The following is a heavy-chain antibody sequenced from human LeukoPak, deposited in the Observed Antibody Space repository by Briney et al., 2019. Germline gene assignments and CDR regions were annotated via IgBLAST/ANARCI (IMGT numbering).Heavy chain of an antibody. CDR1: GGSISSYY. CDR2: IYYSGST. V-gene: IGHV4-59*01. Sequence: SETLSLTCTVSGGSISSYYWSWIRQPPGKGLEWIGYIYYSGSTNYNPSLKSRVTISVDTSKNQFSLNLNSVTAANTAVYYCARQVVGAPFDNWGQGTRVSVSS. D-gene: IGHD1-26*01. CDR3: ARQVVGAPFDN. J-gene: IGHJ4*02.